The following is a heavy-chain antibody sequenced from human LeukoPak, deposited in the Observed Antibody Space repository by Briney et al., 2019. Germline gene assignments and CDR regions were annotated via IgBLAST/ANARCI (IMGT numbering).Heavy chain of an antibody. CDR1: GFTFSSYW. V-gene: IGHV3-74*01. J-gene: IGHJ3*02. D-gene: IGHD1-26*01. CDR2: IKSDGSST. Sequence: GGSLRLSCAASGFTFSSYWMHWVRQAPGKGLVWVSRIKSDGSSTSYADSVKGRFTISRDNAKNTPYLQMNSLRAEDTAVYYCARRGAATNAFDIWGQGTMVTVSS. CDR3: ARRGAATNAFDI.